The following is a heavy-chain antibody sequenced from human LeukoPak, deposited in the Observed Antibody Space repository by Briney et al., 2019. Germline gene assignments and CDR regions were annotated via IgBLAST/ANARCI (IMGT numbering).Heavy chain of an antibody. V-gene: IGHV4-59*01. CDR2: IYFSGST. Sequence: SETLSLTCTVSGGSISSSYWSWIRQPPGKGLEWIGYIYFSGSTDYNPSLKSRVIISIDTSKNQFSLRLSSVTAADTAVYYCVRETRGYCSTTTCARNAFDIWGQGTLVTVSS. CDR1: GGSISSSY. D-gene: IGHD2-2*01. J-gene: IGHJ3*02. CDR3: VRETRGYCSTTTCARNAFDI.